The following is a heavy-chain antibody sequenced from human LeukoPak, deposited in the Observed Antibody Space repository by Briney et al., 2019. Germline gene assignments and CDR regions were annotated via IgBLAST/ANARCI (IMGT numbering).Heavy chain of an antibody. Sequence: SQTLSLTCTVSGGSISSGSYYWSWIRQPAGKGLEWIGRIYTSGSTNYNPSLKSRVTISVDTSKNQFSLKLSSVTAADTAVYYCARVLWFGEAHEDIWGQGTMVTVSS. CDR3: ARVLWFGEAHEDI. CDR2: IYTSGST. D-gene: IGHD3-10*01. J-gene: IGHJ3*02. V-gene: IGHV4-61*02. CDR1: GGSISSGSYY.